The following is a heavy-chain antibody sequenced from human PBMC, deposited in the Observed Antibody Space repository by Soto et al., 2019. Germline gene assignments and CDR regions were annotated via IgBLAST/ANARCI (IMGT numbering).Heavy chain of an antibody. D-gene: IGHD2-15*01. CDR2: INPNSGDT. CDR3: GSPRSGPSPDVGR. V-gene: IGHV1-2*02. J-gene: IGHJ4*01. Sequence: GASVKVSCKASVFSVDTTYCIHWVRRAPGQGLEWMGSINPNSGDTNYAQNFQGRVTMTRDTSISTAYMEVSSLTSDDTAVYYCGSPRSGPSPDVGRWGQGTVVTVSS. CDR1: VFSVDTTYC.